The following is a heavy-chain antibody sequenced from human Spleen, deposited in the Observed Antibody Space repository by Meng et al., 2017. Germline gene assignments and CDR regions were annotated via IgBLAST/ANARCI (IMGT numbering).Heavy chain of an antibody. CDR1: GGSFSDSY. CDR2: INHSGST. Sequence: QVQLQQWGAGLLRLSETLSLTCVVSGGSFSDSYWSWIRQPPGKGLEWIGEINHSGSTNYNPSLESRATISVDTSQNNLSLKLSSVTAADSAVYYCARGPTTMAHDFDYWGQGTLVTVSS. J-gene: IGHJ4*02. V-gene: IGHV4-34*01. D-gene: IGHD4-11*01. CDR3: ARGPTTMAHDFDY.